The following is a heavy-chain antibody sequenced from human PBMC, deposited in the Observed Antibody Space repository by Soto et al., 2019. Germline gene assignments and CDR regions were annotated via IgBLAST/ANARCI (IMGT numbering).Heavy chain of an antibody. CDR1: GFTFSSYA. D-gene: IGHD3-3*01. Sequence: GGSLRLSCAASGFTFSSYAMSWVRQAPGKGLEWVSAISGSGGSTYYADSVKGRFTISRDNSKNTLYLQMNSLRDEDTAVYFCVRDSDFVADMTHGDYWGQGTLVTVSS. CDR2: ISGSGGST. V-gene: IGHV3-23*01. J-gene: IGHJ4*02. CDR3: VRDSDFVADMTHGDY.